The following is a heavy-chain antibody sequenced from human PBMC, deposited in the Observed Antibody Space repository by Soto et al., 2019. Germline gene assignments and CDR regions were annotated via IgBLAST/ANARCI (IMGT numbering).Heavy chain of an antibody. CDR3: ARDQAAMVTPDY. CDR2: ISYDGSNK. CDR1: GFTFSSYA. Sequence: QVQLVESGGGVVQPGRSLRLSCAASGFTFSSYAMHWVRQAPGKGLEWVAVISYDGSNKYYADSVKGRFTISRDNSKNTLYLHMNSLRAEDTAVYYCARDQAAMVTPDYWGQGTLVTVSS. D-gene: IGHD5-18*01. V-gene: IGHV3-30-3*01. J-gene: IGHJ4*02.